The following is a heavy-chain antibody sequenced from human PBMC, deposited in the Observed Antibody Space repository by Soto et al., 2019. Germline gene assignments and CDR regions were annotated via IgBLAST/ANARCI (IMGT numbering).Heavy chain of an antibody. CDR3: AREGHPLHWFDP. V-gene: IGHV3-48*01. Sequence: GGSLRLSCVASGFTFSSYSMNWVRQAPGKGLEWVSYISSSSSTIYYADSVKGRFTISRDNAKNSLYLQMNSLRAEDTAVYYCAREGHPLHWFDPWGQGTLDPVS. CDR2: ISSSSSTI. J-gene: IGHJ5*02. CDR1: GFTFSSYS.